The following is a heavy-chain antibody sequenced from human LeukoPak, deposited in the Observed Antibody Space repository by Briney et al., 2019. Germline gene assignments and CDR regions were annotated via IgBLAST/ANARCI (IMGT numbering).Heavy chain of an antibody. CDR3: ARDQGRYGDYRFDP. V-gene: IGHV3-21*01. J-gene: IGHJ5*02. CDR2: ISSSSSYI. D-gene: IGHD4-17*01. Sequence: PGGSLRLSCAASGFTFSSYSMNWVRQAPGKGPEWVSSISSSSSYIYYADSVKGRFTISRDNAKNSLYLQMNSLRAEDTAVYYCARDQGRYGDYRFDPWGQGTLVTVSS. CDR1: GFTFSSYS.